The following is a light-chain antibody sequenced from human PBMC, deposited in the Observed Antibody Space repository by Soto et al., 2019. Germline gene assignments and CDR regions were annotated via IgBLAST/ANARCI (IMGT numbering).Light chain of an antibody. V-gene: IGKV3-15*01. CDR3: QQYIRWPLT. CDR2: GAS. J-gene: IGKJ4*01. Sequence: EIVLTQSPGTLSLSPGERATLSCRASQSVRSNLAWYQQKPCQAPSLLIYGASTRATGTPARFSGSGSGTEFTLTISSLQSEDFAVYYCQQYIRWPLTFGGGTKVDIK. CDR1: QSVRSN.